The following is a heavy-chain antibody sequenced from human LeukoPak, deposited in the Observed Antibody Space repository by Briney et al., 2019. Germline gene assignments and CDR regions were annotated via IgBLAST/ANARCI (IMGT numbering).Heavy chain of an antibody. D-gene: IGHD2-15*01. J-gene: IGHJ4*02. CDR1: GGSFSGYY. V-gene: IGHV4-34*01. CDR3: ARHDGRSGGTMGALDH. CDR2: INHSGST. Sequence: PSETLSLTCAVYGGSFSGYYWSWIRQPPGKGLEWIGEINHSGSTNYNPSLKSRVTISVDTSKNQFLLNVSSVTAADTAVYYCARHDGRSGGTMGALDHWGRGALVIVSS.